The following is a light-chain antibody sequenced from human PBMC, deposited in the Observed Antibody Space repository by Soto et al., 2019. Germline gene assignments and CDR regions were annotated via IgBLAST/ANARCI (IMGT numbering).Light chain of an antibody. CDR2: GAS. V-gene: IGKV3-20*01. Sequence: EIVLTQSPGTLSLFPGERATFSCRASQSVASSYLAWYQQKFGQAPRLLIYGASNRAAGIPDRFSGSGSGTDFPLTISRLEPEDSAVYFCQQYRSSPRAFGQGTKVEI. CDR3: QQYRSSPRA. J-gene: IGKJ1*01. CDR1: QSVASSY.